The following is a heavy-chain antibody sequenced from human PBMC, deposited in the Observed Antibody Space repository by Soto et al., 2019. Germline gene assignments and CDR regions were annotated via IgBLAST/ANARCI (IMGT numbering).Heavy chain of an antibody. CDR1: GGSISSYY. CDR3: ARVYSSSWHLFDY. CDR2: IYYSGST. Sequence: SSETLSLTCTVSGGSISSYYWSWIRQPPGKGLEWIGYIYYSGSTNYNPSLKSRVTISVDTSKNQFSLKLSSVTAADTAVYYCARVYSSSWHLFDYWGQGTLVTVSS. V-gene: IGHV4-59*01. J-gene: IGHJ4*02. D-gene: IGHD6-13*01.